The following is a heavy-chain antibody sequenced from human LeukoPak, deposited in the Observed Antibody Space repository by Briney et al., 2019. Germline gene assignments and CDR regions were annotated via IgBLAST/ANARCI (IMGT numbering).Heavy chain of an antibody. CDR2: ISSSSSYI. Sequence: NPGGSLRLSCAASGFTFSSYSMNWVRQAPGKGLEWVSSISSSSSYIYYADSVKGRFTISRDNAKNSLYLQMNSLRAEDTAVYYCARDAYRVGQQSWFDPWGQGTLVTVSS. J-gene: IGHJ5*02. V-gene: IGHV3-21*01. D-gene: IGHD6-13*01. CDR1: GFTFSSYS. CDR3: ARDAYRVGQQSWFDP.